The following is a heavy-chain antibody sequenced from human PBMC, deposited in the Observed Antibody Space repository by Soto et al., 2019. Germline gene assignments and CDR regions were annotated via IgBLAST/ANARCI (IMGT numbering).Heavy chain of an antibody. CDR1: GFNFSNFA. Sequence: GGSLRLSCAASGFNFSNFAMNWVRQAPGKGLEWVGVIRSKAYGETTDYAASVKGRFTILRDDSKSIAYLQLNSLQSEDTGVYYCTRYTYTSRYSYFGMDVWGPGTTVTVSS. V-gene: IGHV3-49*04. CDR3: TRYTYTSRYSYFGMDV. CDR2: IRSKAYGETT. J-gene: IGHJ6*02. D-gene: IGHD2-2*01.